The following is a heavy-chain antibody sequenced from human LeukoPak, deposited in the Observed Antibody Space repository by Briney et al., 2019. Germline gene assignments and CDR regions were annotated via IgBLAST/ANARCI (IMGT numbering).Heavy chain of an antibody. J-gene: IGHJ3*02. CDR2: IRTKAYGGTT. CDR3: TRAPRFTGKYDAVDI. CDR1: GFTFGDYA. D-gene: IGHD1-1*01. V-gene: IGHV3-49*04. Sequence: GGSLRLSCTASGFTFGDYAMSWVRQAPGKGLEWVGFIRTKAYGGTTEYAASVNGRFIISRDDSKSIAYVQMNSLKTEDTGVYYCTRAPRFTGKYDAVDIWGQGTMVTVSS.